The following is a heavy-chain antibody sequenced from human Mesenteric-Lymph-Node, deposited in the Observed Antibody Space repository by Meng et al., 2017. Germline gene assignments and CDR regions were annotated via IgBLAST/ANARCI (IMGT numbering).Heavy chain of an antibody. CDR1: SLNDYY. CDR2: INHSGQS. CDR3: ARVDFRGDSYDSTGLGH. D-gene: IGHD3-22*01. Sequence: QVQLQQWGAGLLKPSEPGSLNDYYWTWIRQSPGQGLEWIGEINHSGQSNYNPSLRSRATISVDTSNNQFSLRLSSVSAADTAVYYCARVDFRGDSYDSTGLGHWGQGTLVTVYS. V-gene: IGHV4-34*01. J-gene: IGHJ4*02.